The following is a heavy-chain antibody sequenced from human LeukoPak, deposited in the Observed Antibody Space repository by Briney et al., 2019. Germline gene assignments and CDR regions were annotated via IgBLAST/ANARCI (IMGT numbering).Heavy chain of an antibody. Sequence: GGSLRLSCASSGFTFGSYCMSWVRQAPGEGLQWVLVIIGSGSDTYYADSVKGRFTISRDNARNTLYLQMHSLRAEDTAVYYCARWYYYETSGLYYGSFDNWGQGTLVTVSS. CDR2: IIGSGSDT. CDR1: GFTFGSYC. D-gene: IGHD3-22*01. V-gene: IGHV3-23*01. J-gene: IGHJ5*02. CDR3: ARWYYYETSGLYYGSFDN.